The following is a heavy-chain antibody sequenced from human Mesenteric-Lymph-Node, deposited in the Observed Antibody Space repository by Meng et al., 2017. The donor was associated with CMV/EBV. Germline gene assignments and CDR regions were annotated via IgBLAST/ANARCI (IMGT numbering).Heavy chain of an antibody. J-gene: IGHJ6*02. V-gene: IGHV4-31*01. D-gene: IGHD2-2*01. CDR2: IYYSGGT. CDR1: GGSISSSGYF. CDR3: ARLRCTTSCSHGGEMGV. Sequence: SETLSLTCTVSGGSISSSGYFWTWIRQHPERGLEWIGYIYYSGGTYYDPSLNSQAYISLDTSKNQFSLNLNSVTAANAAVYYCARLRCTTSCSHGGEMGVWGQGTTVTVSS.